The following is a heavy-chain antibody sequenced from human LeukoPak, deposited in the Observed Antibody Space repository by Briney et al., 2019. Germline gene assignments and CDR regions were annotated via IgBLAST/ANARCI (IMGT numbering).Heavy chain of an antibody. D-gene: IGHD1-1*01. J-gene: IGHJ4*02. CDR1: GYTFTGYY. Sequence: ASVKVSCKASGYTFTGYYMHWVRQAPGQGLEWMGWISPNSGSINYAQKFQGRVTMTRDTSISTAYMELSRLRSDDTAVYYCARDLNGMSTWEYFDYWGQGTLVTVSS. CDR3: ARDLNGMSTWEYFDY. V-gene: IGHV1-2*02. CDR2: ISPNSGSI.